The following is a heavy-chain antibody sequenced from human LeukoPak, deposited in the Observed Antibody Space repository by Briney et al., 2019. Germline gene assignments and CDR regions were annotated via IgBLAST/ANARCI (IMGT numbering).Heavy chain of an antibody. Sequence: PGVSLRLSCAASGFTFSSYSMNWVRQAPGKGLEWVSSISSSSSYIYYADSVKGRFTISRDNAKNSLYLQMNSLRAEDTAVYYCARVSRSGSSWYWFDPWGQGTLVTVSS. CDR3: ARVSRSGSSWYWFDP. V-gene: IGHV3-21*01. CDR1: GFTFSSYS. D-gene: IGHD6-13*01. J-gene: IGHJ5*02. CDR2: ISSSSSYI.